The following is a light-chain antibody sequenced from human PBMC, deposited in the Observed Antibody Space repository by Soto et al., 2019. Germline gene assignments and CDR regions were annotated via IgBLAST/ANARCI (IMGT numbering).Light chain of an antibody. J-gene: IGKJ5*01. CDR1: QDISNY. Sequence: DIQMTQSPPSLSVSVGDRVTITCQASQDISNYLHWFQQKLGKAPQLLIFDVSNLQTGVPSRFSGGGSWTDFALTISSLEPEDIATYYCQQYDSLPLTFGQGTRLEI. CDR3: QQYDSLPLT. V-gene: IGKV1-33*01. CDR2: DVS.